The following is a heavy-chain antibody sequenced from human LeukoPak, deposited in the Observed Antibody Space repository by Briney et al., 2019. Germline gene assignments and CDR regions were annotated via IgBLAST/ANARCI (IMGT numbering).Heavy chain of an antibody. D-gene: IGHD6-13*01. J-gene: IGHJ4*02. V-gene: IGHV4-59*01. CDR3: ARDEKAGSWYLDY. CDR2: IYYSGST. CDR1: GFTFSSYG. Sequence: PGGSLRLSCAASGFTFSSYGMHWVRQAPGKGLEWIGYIYYSGSTNYNPSLKSRVTISVDTSKNQFSLKLSSVTAADTAVYYCARDEKAGSWYLDYWGQGTLVTVSS.